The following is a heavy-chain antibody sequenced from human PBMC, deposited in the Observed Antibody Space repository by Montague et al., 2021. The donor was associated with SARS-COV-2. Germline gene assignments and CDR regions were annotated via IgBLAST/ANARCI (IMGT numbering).Heavy chain of an antibody. J-gene: IGHJ4*02. CDR1: GFTFGSYS. D-gene: IGHD6-19*01. Sequence: SLRLSCAASGFTFGSYSMNWVRQAPGKGLEWVSSISSSSSYIYYADSVKGRFTISRDNAKNSLYLQMNRLRAEDTAVYYCARNLGSGWAFFDYWGQGTLVTVSS. CDR3: ARNLGSGWAFFDY. CDR2: ISSSSSYI. V-gene: IGHV3-21*01.